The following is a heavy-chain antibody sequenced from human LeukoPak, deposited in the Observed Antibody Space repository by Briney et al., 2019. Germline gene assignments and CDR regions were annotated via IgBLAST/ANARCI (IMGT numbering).Heavy chain of an antibody. V-gene: IGHV1-18*01. CDR1: GYTFTSYG. CDR2: ISAYNGNT. J-gene: IGHJ4*02. D-gene: IGHD2-15*01. Sequence: APVKVSCKASGYTFTSYGISWVRQAPGQGLEWMGWISAYNGNTNYAQKLQGRVTMTTDTSTSTAYMELRSLRSDDTAVYYCARVYCSGGSCYSEIDYWGQGTLVTVSS. CDR3: ARVYCSGGSCYSEIDY.